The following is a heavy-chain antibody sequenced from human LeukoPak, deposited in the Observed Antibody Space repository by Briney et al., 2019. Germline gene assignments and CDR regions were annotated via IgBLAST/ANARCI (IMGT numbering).Heavy chain of an antibody. D-gene: IGHD3-9*01. J-gene: IGHJ4*02. V-gene: IGHV3-23*01. CDR2: ITGSGGNT. CDR3: AKWGDYDVLTGYYVSDY. CDR1: GFTFSNYA. Sequence: GAPLRLSCAASGFTFSNYAMSCVRQAPGRGLEWVSAITGSGGNTYYADSVKGRFTISRDNSKNTVFLQMNSLRAEDTAVYYCAKWGDYDVLTGYYVSDYWGQGTLVTVSS.